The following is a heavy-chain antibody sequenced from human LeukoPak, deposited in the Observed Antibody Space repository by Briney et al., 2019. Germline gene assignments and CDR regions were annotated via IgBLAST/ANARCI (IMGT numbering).Heavy chain of an antibody. CDR3: ATLKRGSIYGCFDF. J-gene: IGHJ4*02. CDR2: VLDSERT. CDR1: GVSTTTHY. V-gene: IGHV4-59*11. Sequence: SETLSLTCNVSGVSTTTHYWSWIRQPPGKGLEWIGYVLDSERTEDNPSLKSRATLSADTSKNQFSLRLTSVTAADSAVYYCATLKRGSIYGCFDFWGQGVLVTVSS. D-gene: IGHD5-18*01.